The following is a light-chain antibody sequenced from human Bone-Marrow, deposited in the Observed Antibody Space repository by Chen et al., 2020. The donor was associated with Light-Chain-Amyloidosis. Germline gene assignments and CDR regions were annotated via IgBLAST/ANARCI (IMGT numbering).Light chain of an antibody. Sequence: SYELTQPPSVSLSPGQTARITCSGDDLPTKYAYWYQQKPGQDPVLVIHRDTERPSGISERFSGSSSGTTATLTISGVQAEDEADYLCQSADSSGTYEVIVGGGTKLTVL. CDR3: QSADSSGTYEVI. V-gene: IGLV3-25*03. J-gene: IGLJ2*01. CDR2: RDT. CDR1: DLPTKY.